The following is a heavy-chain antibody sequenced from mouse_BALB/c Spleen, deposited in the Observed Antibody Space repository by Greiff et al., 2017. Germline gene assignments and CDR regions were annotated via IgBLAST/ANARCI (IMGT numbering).Heavy chain of an antibody. CDR1: GFTFSSYT. Sequence: DVMLVESGGGLVQPGGSLKLSCAASGFTFSSYTMSWVRQTPEKRLEWVAYISNGGGSTYYPDTVKGRFTISRDNAKNTLYLQMSSLKSEDTAMYYCARQGWDGFAYWGQGTLVTVSA. CDR2: ISNGGGST. CDR3: ARQGWDGFAY. J-gene: IGHJ3*01. V-gene: IGHV5-12-2*01. D-gene: IGHD4-1*01.